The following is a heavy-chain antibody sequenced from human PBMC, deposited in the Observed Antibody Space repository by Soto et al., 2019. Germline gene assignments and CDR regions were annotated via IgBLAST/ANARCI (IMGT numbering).Heavy chain of an antibody. CDR2: IYHSGSI. V-gene: IGHV4-30-2*01. CDR1: GGSISRGGYS. J-gene: IGHJ4*02. Sequence: QLQLQESGSGLVKPSQTLSLTCAVSGGSISRGGYSWSWIRQPPGKGLEWIGYIYHSGSIYYNPSLKSRGTRSVDRSKNQFSLKLSSVTAAVTAGYYCARVPDYWGQGTLVTVSS. CDR3: ARVPDY.